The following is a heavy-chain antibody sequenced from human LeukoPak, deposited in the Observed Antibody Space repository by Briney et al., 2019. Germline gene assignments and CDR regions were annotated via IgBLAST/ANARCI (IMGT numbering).Heavy chain of an antibody. J-gene: IGHJ6*02. CDR2: MNPNSGNT. CDR3: AGGRTNYGDYAGYYGMDV. V-gene: IGHV1-8*01. D-gene: IGHD4-17*01. CDR1: GYTFTSYD. Sequence: PGASVKVSCKASGYTFTSYDINWVRQATGQGLEWMGWMNPNSGNTGYAQKFQGRVTMTRNTSISTAYMELSSLRSEDTAVYYCAGGRTNYGDYAGYYGMDVWGQGTTVTVSS.